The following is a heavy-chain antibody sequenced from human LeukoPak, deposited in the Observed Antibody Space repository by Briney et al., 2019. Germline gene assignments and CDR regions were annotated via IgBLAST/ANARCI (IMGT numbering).Heavy chain of an antibody. Sequence: GGSLRLSCAASGFTVSSNYMSWVRQAPGKGLEWVSVIYSSGSTYYADSVKGRFTISRDNAKNTLYLQMNSLRAEDTAVYYCARDPYYGSGSYNNWFDPWGQGTLVTVSS. CDR2: IYSSGST. CDR3: ARDPYYGSGSYNNWFDP. J-gene: IGHJ5*02. CDR1: GFTVSSNY. V-gene: IGHV3-66*03. D-gene: IGHD3-10*01.